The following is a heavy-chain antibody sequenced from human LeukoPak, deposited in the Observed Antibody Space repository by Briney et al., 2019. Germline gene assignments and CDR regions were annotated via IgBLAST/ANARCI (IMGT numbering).Heavy chain of an antibody. Sequence: ASETLSLTCAVYGGSFSGYDWSWIRQPPGKGLECIGDINHSGSTNYKPSLKSRVTISVDTSKNQFSLKLSSVTAADTAVYYCARGQSYYDFWSGPTHYYGMDVWGQGTTVTVSS. CDR1: GGSFSGYD. D-gene: IGHD3-3*01. V-gene: IGHV4-34*01. J-gene: IGHJ6*02. CDR2: INHSGST. CDR3: ARGQSYYDFWSGPTHYYGMDV.